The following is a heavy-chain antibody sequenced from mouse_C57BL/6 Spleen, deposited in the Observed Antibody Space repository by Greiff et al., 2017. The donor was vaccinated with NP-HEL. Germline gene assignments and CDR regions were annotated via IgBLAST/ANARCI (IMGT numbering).Heavy chain of an antibody. CDR3: ARAYGSLWDAMDY. J-gene: IGHJ4*01. Sequence: EVKLEESGGGLVKPGGSLKLSCAASGFTFSSYAMSWVRQTPEKRLEWVATISDGGSYTYYPDNVKGRFTISRDNAKNNLYLQMSHLKSEDTAMYYCARAYGSLWDAMDYWGQGTSVTVSS. V-gene: IGHV5-4*03. CDR1: GFTFSSYA. CDR2: ISDGGSYT. D-gene: IGHD1-1*01.